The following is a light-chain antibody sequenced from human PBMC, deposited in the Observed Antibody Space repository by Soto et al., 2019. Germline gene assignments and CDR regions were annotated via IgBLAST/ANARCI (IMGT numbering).Light chain of an antibody. CDR2: AAS. Sequence: TQSPSSLSASVGDRVTIPCRASQSISSYLNWYQQKPGKAPKLLIYAASSLQSGVPSRFSGSGSGTDFTLTISSLQPEDFATYYCQQSYSTPPTFGQGTRLEIK. J-gene: IGKJ5*01. CDR1: QSISSY. V-gene: IGKV1-39*01. CDR3: QQSYSTPPT.